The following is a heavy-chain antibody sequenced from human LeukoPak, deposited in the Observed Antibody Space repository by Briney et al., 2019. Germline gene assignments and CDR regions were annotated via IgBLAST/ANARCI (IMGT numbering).Heavy chain of an antibody. Sequence: KPSETLSLTCTVSGGSISSGSYYWSWIRQPAGKGLEWIGRIYITGSTDYNPSLKSRVTMSVDTSNNQFSLKLTSVTAADTAVYYCAKSWGYAANSLHIQHWGQGARVIVSA. D-gene: IGHD4-23*01. J-gene: IGHJ1*01. CDR1: GGSISSGSYY. CDR3: AKSWGYAANSLHIQH. V-gene: IGHV4-61*02. CDR2: IYITGST.